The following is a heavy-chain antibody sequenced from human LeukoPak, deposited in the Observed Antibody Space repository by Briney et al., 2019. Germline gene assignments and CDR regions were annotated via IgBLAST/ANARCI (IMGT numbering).Heavy chain of an antibody. Sequence: ASVKVSCKASGYSFTSYDINWVRQATGQGLEWMGYMNPNSYKTGYAQKFQGRVTMTRNTSISTAYMELSSLRSVDTAVYYCTRGNNGNDYWGQGTLVTVSS. J-gene: IGHJ4*02. CDR1: GYSFTSYD. CDR2: MNPNSYKT. CDR3: TRGNNGNDY. V-gene: IGHV1-8*01. D-gene: IGHD1/OR15-1a*01.